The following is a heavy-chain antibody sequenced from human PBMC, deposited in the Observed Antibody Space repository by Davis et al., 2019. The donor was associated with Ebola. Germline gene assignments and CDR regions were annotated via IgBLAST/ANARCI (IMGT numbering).Heavy chain of an antibody. CDR2: IYYSWST. CDR1: GGSISSYY. J-gene: IGHJ6*02. V-gene: IGHV4-59*01. D-gene: IGHD1-26*01. CDR3: ALSGSYYPHGMDV. Sequence: MPSETLSLTCTVSGGSISSYYWSWIRQPPGKGLEWIGYIYYSWSTNYNPSLKSRVTISVDTSKNQFSLKLSSVTAADTAVYYCALSGSYYPHGMDVWGLGTTVTVSS.